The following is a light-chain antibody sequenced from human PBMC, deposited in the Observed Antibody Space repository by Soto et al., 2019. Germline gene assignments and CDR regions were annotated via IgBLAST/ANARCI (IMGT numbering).Light chain of an antibody. CDR3: QQSYSTPPRT. V-gene: IGKV1-39*01. CDR1: QSISNY. J-gene: IGKJ1*01. Sequence: DIQMTQSPSSLSASVGDRVTITCRASQSISNYLNWYQQKPGKAPNLLIYAASSLQSGVPSRFSGSGSGTDFTLTISSLQPEDFATYYCQQSYSTPPRTFGQGTKVEIK. CDR2: AAS.